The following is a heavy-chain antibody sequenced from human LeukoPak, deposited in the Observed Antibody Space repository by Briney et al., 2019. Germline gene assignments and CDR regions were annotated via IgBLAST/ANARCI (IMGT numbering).Heavy chain of an antibody. CDR3: ARRRDGYNPFDY. J-gene: IGHJ4*02. CDR1: GYSFTSYW. Sequence: GESLKISCQGSGYSFTSYWIAWVREMPGKGLEWMGIIYPGDSDTRYSPSFRGQVTIPADKSISTAYLQWSSLKASDTAMYYCARRRDGYNPFDYWGQGTLVTVSS. D-gene: IGHD5-24*01. CDR2: IYPGDSDT. V-gene: IGHV5-51*01.